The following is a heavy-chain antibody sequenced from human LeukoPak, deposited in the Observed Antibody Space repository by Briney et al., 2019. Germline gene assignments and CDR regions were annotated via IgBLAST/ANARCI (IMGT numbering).Heavy chain of an antibody. V-gene: IGHV4-59*08. CDR3: ARRTGIAVAGRFDP. Sequence: PSETLSLTCTVSGGSISSYYWSWIRQPPGKGLEWIGYIYYSGSTNYNPSLKSRVTISVDTSKNQFSLKLSSVTAADTDVYYCARRTGIAVAGRFDPWGQGTLVTVSS. CDR1: GGSISSYY. D-gene: IGHD6-19*01. J-gene: IGHJ5*02. CDR2: IYYSGST.